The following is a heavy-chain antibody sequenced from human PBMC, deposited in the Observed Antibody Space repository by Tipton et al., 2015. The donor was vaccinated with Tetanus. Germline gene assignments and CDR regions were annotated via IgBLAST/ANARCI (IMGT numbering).Heavy chain of an antibody. D-gene: IGHD6-25*01. V-gene: IGHV4-34*01. CDR3: ARMQRYGMDV. CDR2: INYTGTT. Sequence: TLSLTCSVYGGSFSDYFWSWIRQSPGKGPEWMGEINYTGTTRYNPSLKSRVTLSVDTSKKQISLKLSSVTAADTAVYYCARMQRYGMDVWGQGTTVTVSS. J-gene: IGHJ6*02. CDR1: GGSFSDYF.